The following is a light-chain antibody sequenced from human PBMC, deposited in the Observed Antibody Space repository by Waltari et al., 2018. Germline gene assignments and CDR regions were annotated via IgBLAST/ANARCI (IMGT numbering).Light chain of an antibody. CDR2: EVT. V-gene: IGLV2-11*01. CDR3: CSFAGSGTWV. J-gene: IGLJ3*02. CDR1: SGDLGGFNY. Sequence: QSALPQPRRVSASPGQSVTIACTGTSGDLGGFNYVYWYQQHPGKAPKFLIYEVTKRPSGVPDRFSGSKSGNTASLTISGLQAEDEADYYCCSFAGSGTWVFGGGTKLTVL.